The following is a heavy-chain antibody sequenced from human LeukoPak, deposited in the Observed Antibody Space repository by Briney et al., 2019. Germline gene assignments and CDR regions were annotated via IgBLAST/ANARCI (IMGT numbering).Heavy chain of an antibody. J-gene: IGHJ4*02. Sequence: PGRSLRLSCAASGFTFSTYAMYWVRQAPGKGLEWVAAISYDGSKTYYGDSVKGRCTISRDNSKSTLYLQMTSLRAEDTAVYFCARGLTSRQMIVVGLGYWGQGTLVTVSS. V-gene: IGHV3-30*04. CDR1: GFTFSTYA. CDR3: ARGLTSRQMIVVGLGY. D-gene: IGHD3-22*01. CDR2: ISYDGSKT.